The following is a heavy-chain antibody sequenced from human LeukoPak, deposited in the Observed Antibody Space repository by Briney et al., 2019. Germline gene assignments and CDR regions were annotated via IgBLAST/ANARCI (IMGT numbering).Heavy chain of an antibody. CDR3: AKSVDYDFWSGYSDY. CDR2: ISGSGGST. J-gene: IGHJ4*02. V-gene: IGHV3-23*01. D-gene: IGHD3-3*01. Sequence: GGSLRLSCAASGFTFSSYAMSWVRQAPGKGLEWVSAISGSGGSTYYADSVKGRFTIPRDNSKNTLYLQMNSLRAEDTAVYYCAKSVDYDFWSGYSDYWGQGTLVTVSS. CDR1: GFTFSSYA.